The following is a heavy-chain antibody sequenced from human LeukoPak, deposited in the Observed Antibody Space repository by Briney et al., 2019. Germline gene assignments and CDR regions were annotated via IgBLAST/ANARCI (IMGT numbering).Heavy chain of an antibody. D-gene: IGHD3-22*01. CDR2: ISGSGGST. J-gene: IGHJ4*02. CDR3: AKSVSSGYYWFDY. CDR1: GFTFSTYA. Sequence: GGSLRLSCAASGFTFSTYAMSWVRQAPGKWLGWVSGISGSGGSTYYADSVKGRFTISRDNSKNTLYLKVNSLRAEDTAVYYCAKSVSSGYYWFDYWGQGTLVTVSS. V-gene: IGHV3-23*01.